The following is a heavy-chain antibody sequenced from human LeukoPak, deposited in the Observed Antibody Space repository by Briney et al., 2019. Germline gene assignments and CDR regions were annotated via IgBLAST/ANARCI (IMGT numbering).Heavy chain of an antibody. D-gene: IGHD6-13*01. Sequence: ASVKVSCKASGGTFSSYAISWVRQAPGQGLEWMGGIIPIFGTANYAQKFQGRVTITTDESTSTAYMELSSLRSEDTAVYYCARVGLAQQQRQTAYYFDYWGQGTLVTVSS. V-gene: IGHV1-69*05. CDR1: GGTFSSYA. CDR3: ARVGLAQQQRQTAYYFDY. J-gene: IGHJ4*02. CDR2: IIPIFGTA.